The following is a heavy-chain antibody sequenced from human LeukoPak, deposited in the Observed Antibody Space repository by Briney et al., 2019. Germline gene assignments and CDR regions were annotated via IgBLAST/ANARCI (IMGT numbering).Heavy chain of an antibody. CDR3: ARGAAATEDYYMDV. CDR2: IYHSGST. V-gene: IGHV4-4*02. CDR1: GGSISSNNC. Sequence: KPSETLSLTCAVSGGSISSNNCWSWVRQPPGKGLEWIGEIYHSGSTNHNPSLKSRVTISVDKSKNQFSLKLSSVTAAGTAVYYCARGAAATEDYYMDVWGKGTTVTISS. J-gene: IGHJ6*03. D-gene: IGHD6-13*01.